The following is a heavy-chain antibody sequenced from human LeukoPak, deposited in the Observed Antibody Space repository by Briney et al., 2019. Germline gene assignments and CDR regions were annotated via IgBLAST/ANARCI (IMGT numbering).Heavy chain of an antibody. CDR1: RFTFSSYG. CDR2: IQYDGSNE. CDR3: AKDRCSNGVGCYYYYMDV. Sequence: PGGSLRLSCAASRFTFSSYGTHWVRQAPGKGLEWVAYIQYDGSNEQYADSVKGRFSISRDSSKNILYLRMNSLRAEDTAVYYCAKDRCSNGVGCYYYYMDVWGKGTTVTISS. D-gene: IGHD2-8*01. V-gene: IGHV3-30*02. J-gene: IGHJ6*03.